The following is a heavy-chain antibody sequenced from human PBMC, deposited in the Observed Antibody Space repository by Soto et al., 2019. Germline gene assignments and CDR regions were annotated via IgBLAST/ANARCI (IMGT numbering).Heavy chain of an antibody. CDR2: TSGGAETT. J-gene: IGHJ4*02. CDR1: GFTFNSYA. CDR3: ATLNSYYYDSTVYYDH. V-gene: IGHV3-23*01. Sequence: GGSPRLSCAASGFTFNSYAMSWVRQAPGKGLEWVSATSGGAETTYYADSVKGRFTTSRDNSDDTLYLQMNSLRAEDTAVYFCATLNSYYYDSTVYYDHWGQGTLVTVSS. D-gene: IGHD3-22*01.